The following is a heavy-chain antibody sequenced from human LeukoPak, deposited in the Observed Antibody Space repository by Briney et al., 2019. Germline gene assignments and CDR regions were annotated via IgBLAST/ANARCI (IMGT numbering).Heavy chain of an antibody. CDR3: ARVAGAARPFSY. V-gene: IGHV1-2*02. Sequence: ASVKVSCKASGYTFTGYHMHWVRQAPGQGLEWMGWINPDSGGTNYAQKFQGRVTMTRDTSISTAYMELSRLRSDDTAVYYCARVAGAARPFSYWGQGTLVTVSS. CDR2: INPDSGGT. J-gene: IGHJ4*02. D-gene: IGHD6-6*01. CDR1: GYTFTGYH.